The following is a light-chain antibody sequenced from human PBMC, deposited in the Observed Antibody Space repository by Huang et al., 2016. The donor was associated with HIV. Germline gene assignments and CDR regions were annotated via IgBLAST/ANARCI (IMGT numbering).Light chain of an antibody. V-gene: IGKV3-15*01. Sequence: EIVMTQSPATQSVSPGERVTLSCRASQSVSSNLAWYQQQPGQAPRLLIYGASTRARGIPARFSGSGSGTEFTLTISSLQSEDFAVYYCQQYNNWPPYTFGQGTKLEIK. CDR3: QQYNNWPPYT. J-gene: IGKJ2*01. CDR2: GAS. CDR1: QSVSSN.